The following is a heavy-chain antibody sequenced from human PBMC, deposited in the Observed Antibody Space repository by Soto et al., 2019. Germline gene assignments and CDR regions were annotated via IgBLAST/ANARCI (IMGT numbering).Heavy chain of an antibody. CDR1: GGSISSGGYY. V-gene: IGHV4-31*03. D-gene: IGHD1-1*01. CDR3: ARVQGRSRNIDY. Sequence: QVQLQESGPGLVKPSQTLSLTCTVSGGSISSGGYYWSWIRQHPGKGLEWIGYIYYSGSTYYNPSLKSRVTISVDTSKNQFPLKLSFVTAADTAVYYCARVQGRSRNIDYWGQGTLVTVSS. CDR2: IYYSGST. J-gene: IGHJ4*02.